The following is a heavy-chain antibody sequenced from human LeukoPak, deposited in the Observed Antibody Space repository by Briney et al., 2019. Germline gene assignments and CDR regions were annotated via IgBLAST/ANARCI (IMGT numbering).Heavy chain of an antibody. CDR3: ARYASISGSRWLDP. CDR2: IKQDGSEK. J-gene: IGHJ5*02. V-gene: IGHV3-7*01. CDR1: GFTFSSYW. D-gene: IGHD3-22*01. Sequence: QPGGSLRLSCAASGFTFSSYWMSWVRQAPGEGLEWVAHIKQDGSEKYYVDSVKGRFIISRDNAKNSLCLQMNSLRGEDTAVYYCARYASISGSRWLDPCGQGTLVTVSS.